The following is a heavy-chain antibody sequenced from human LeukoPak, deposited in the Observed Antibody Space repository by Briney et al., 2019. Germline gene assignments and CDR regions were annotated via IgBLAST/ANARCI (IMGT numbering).Heavy chain of an antibody. D-gene: IGHD6-19*01. CDR2: INPGDSDI. Sequence: GESLKISCKGSGYTFTNYWIGWVRQMPGKGLEWMGIINPGDSDIRYSPSFQGQVTISADKSISTTYLQWSSLKAADSAIYHCARGWNFDYWGQGTLVTVSS. J-gene: IGHJ4*02. V-gene: IGHV5-51*01. CDR1: GYTFTNYW. CDR3: ARGWNFDY.